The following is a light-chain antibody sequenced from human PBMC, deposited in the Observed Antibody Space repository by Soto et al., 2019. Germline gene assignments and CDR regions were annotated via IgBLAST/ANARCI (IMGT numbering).Light chain of an antibody. CDR1: QSVSTW. CDR3: QQYNYHQWT. J-gene: IGKJ1*01. CDR2: EAS. V-gene: IGKV1-5*01. Sequence: DIQMTQSPSTLSASVGDRVTITCRPSQSVSTWLAWYQQKPGEAPNLLIYEASRLQSGVPSRFSGSASGREFTLTITNLQPDDVATYYCQQYNYHQWTFGQGTKVDIK.